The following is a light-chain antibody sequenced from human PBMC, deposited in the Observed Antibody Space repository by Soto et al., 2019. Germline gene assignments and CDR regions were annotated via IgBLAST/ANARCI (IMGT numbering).Light chain of an antibody. CDR2: GAS. CDR1: QSIANS. CDR3: QQSSSFVRT. Sequence: DIQRTQSPSFLSASVGDGVTITCRASQSIANSLNWYQQKPGKAPKLLIYGASSLQSGVPSRFSASGSGTEFTLTINGLQPEDFATYYCQQSSSFVRTFGQGTKVDIK. V-gene: IGKV1-39*01. J-gene: IGKJ1*01.